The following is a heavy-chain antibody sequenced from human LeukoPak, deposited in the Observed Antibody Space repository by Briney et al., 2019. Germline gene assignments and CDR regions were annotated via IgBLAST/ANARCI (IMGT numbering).Heavy chain of an antibody. D-gene: IGHD3-9*01. CDR1: GVSINDYY. Sequence: SETLSLTCGVFGVSINDYYWSWIRQSPGKGLEWIGEISHTEGTRYNPSLESRVTMSVGTSENQLSLKLIFVTAAGTAVYYCARIRCGHSGSVCYNHWGLGTPVTVSS. CDR2: ISHTEGT. J-gene: IGHJ4*02. V-gene: IGHV4-34*01. CDR3: ARIRCGHSGSVCYNH.